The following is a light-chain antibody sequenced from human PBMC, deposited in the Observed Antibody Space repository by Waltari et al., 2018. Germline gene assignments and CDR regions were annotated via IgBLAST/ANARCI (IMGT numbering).Light chain of an antibody. V-gene: IGKV2-30*02. CDR3: MQGTHWPRT. Sequence: DAVMIQSPLSLPVTLGQPASISCRSTQSLVHSDGNTYLNWYQQRPGQSPRRLIYKVSDRDSGVPDRFSGSGSGTDFTLKISRVEAEDVGVYYCMQGTHWPRTFGQGTRVEIK. CDR2: KVS. CDR1: QSLVHSDGNTY. J-gene: IGKJ1*01.